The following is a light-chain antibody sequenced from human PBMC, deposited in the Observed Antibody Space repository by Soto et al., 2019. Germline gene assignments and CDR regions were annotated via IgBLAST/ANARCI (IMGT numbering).Light chain of an antibody. CDR2: AAS. CDR3: QQYYSYPRT. V-gene: IGKV1-8*01. CDR1: QGISSY. Sequence: AIRMTQSPSSFSASTGDRVTITCRASQGISSYLAWYQQKPGKAPKLLIYAASTLQSGVPSRFSGSGSGTDFTLTISCLQSEDFATYYCQQYYSYPRTFGQGTQ. J-gene: IGKJ1*01.